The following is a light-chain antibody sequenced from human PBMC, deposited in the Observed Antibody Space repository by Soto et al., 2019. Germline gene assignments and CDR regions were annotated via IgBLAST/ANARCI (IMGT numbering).Light chain of an antibody. CDR1: ETITDF. Sequence: DIQMTQSPPSLSASVGDRVTITCRARETITDFLNWYQLKPGKAPKLLIYSSSNLQPGVPSRFSGSGYGTDFTLPLRWLQHQDSAKYYCQQNFSPFVTFGAGTKLEV. CDR3: QQNFSPFVT. CDR2: SSS. V-gene: IGKV1-39*01. J-gene: IGKJ4*01.